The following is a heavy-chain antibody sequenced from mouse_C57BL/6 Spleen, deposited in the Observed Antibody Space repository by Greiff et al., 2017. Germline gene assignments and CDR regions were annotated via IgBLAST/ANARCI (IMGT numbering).Heavy chain of an antibody. J-gene: IGHJ4*01. V-gene: IGHV1-19*01. D-gene: IGHD1-1*01. CDR1: GYTFTDYY. CDR3: ARGTTVVAKAMDY. Sequence: VQLKQSGPVLVKPGASVKMSCKASGYTFTDYYMNWVKQSHGKSLEWIGVINPYNGGTSYNQKFKGKATLTVDKSSSTAYMELNSLTSEDSAVYYCARGTTVVAKAMDYWGQGTSVTVSS. CDR2: INPYNGGT.